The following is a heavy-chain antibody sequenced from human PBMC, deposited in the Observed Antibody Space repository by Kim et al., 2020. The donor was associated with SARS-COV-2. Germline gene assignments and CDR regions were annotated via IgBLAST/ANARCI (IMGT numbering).Heavy chain of an antibody. V-gene: IGHV3-23*01. D-gene: IGHD2-8*02. Sequence: VDSVEGRFTISRDNSENPLYLQLNSLKAEDTAVYSCAKISLTGGFQHWGQGTLVTVSS. CDR3: AKISLTGGFQH. J-gene: IGHJ1*01.